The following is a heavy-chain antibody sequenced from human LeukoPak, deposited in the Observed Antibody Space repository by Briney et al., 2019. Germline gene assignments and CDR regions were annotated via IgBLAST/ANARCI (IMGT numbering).Heavy chain of an antibody. J-gene: IGHJ4*01. CDR2: IYSTGMT. CDR1: GDSISTPVYY. D-gene: IGHD1/OR15-1a*01. Sequence: SETLSLTCNVSGDSISTPVYYWAWIRQPPGRGLEWIGNIYSTGMTYYNPSLKSRVTISVDTSKSQFSLRLSSLTAADTAVYYCARGIATTDFWGHGTLVTVSS. V-gene: IGHV4-39*07. CDR3: ARGIATTDF.